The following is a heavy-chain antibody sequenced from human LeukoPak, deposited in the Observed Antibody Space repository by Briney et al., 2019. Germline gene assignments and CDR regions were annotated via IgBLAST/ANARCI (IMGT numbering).Heavy chain of an antibody. Sequence: SETLSLTCTVSGGSISIYYWSWIRQPPGKGLEWIGDIYDSGSTNYNPSLKSRVTISVDTSKNQFSLKLSSVTAADTAVYYCASLTTAEAFDIWGQGTMVTVS. CDR2: IYDSGST. V-gene: IGHV4-59*01. CDR1: GGSISIYY. CDR3: ASLTTAEAFDI. J-gene: IGHJ3*02. D-gene: IGHD3-22*01.